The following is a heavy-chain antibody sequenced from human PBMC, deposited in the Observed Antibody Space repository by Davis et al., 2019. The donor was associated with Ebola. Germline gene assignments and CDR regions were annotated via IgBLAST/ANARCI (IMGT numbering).Heavy chain of an antibody. Sequence: AASVKVSCKASGGTFSSYAISWVRQAPGQGLEWMGGIIPILGIANYAQKFQGRVTITADKSTSTAYMELSSLRSEDTAVYYCAREKGDGYNLHWFDPWGQGTLVTVSS. CDR1: GGTFSSYA. CDR2: IIPILGIA. J-gene: IGHJ5*02. CDR3: AREKGDGYNLHWFDP. D-gene: IGHD5-24*01. V-gene: IGHV1-69*10.